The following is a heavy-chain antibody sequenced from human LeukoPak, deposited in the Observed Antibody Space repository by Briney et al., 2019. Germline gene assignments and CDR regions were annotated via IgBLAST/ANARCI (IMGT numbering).Heavy chain of an antibody. CDR2: INHSGST. CDR3: ASWTGIAAAGTGWFDP. Sequence: GSLRLSCAASGFTFSSYSMNWVRQPPGKGLEWIGEINHSGSTNYNPSLKSRVTISVDTSKNQFSLKLSSVTAADTAVYYCASWTGIAAAGTGWFDPWGQGTLVTVSS. CDR1: GFTFSSYS. J-gene: IGHJ5*02. V-gene: IGHV4-34*01. D-gene: IGHD6-13*01.